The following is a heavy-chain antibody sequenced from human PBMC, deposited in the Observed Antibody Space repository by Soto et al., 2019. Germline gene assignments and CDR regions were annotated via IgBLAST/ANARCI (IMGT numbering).Heavy chain of an antibody. Sequence: PGGSLRLSCTASGFIFSSYWMSWVRQAPGKGLEWVANIKEDGSEKYYVDSVKGRFTISRDNAKNSLYLQMNSLRAEDSAVYYCTRSGPGSDHWGQGSLVTVSS. CDR3: TRSGPGSDH. V-gene: IGHV3-7*04. CDR2: IKEDGSEK. CDR1: GFIFSSYW. D-gene: IGHD5-12*01. J-gene: IGHJ4*02.